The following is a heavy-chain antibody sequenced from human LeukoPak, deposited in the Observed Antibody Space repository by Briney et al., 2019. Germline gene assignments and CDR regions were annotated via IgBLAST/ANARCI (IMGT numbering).Heavy chain of an antibody. CDR2: ISSSSSYT. D-gene: IGHD3-16*01. J-gene: IGHJ4*02. Sequence: PGGSLRLSCAASGFTFSDYYMSWIRQAPGKGLEWVSYISSSSSYTNYADSVKGRFTISRHNGKNTVYLQMNSLRVDDTAVYYCARDANWAVNDYWGQGTLVTVSA. CDR3: ARDANWAVNDY. CDR1: GFTFSDYY. V-gene: IGHV3-11*06.